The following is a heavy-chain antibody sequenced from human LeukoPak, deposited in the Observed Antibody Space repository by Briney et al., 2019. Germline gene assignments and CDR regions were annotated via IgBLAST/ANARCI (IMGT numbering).Heavy chain of an antibody. Sequence: ASVKVSCKASGGTFSSYPISWVRQAPGQGLEWMGWMNPNSGNTGYAQKFQGRVTITRNTSISTAYMDLSSLRSEDTAVYYCARGVVRGGWYHLFDYWGQGTLVTVSS. CDR1: GGTFSSYP. V-gene: IGHV1-8*03. D-gene: IGHD6-19*01. J-gene: IGHJ4*02. CDR3: ARGVVRGGWYHLFDY. CDR2: MNPNSGNT.